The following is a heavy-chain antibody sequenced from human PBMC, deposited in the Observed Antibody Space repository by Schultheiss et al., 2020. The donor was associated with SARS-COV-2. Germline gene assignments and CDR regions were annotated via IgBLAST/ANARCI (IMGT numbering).Heavy chain of an antibody. J-gene: IGHJ4*02. V-gene: IGHV3-30*03. CDR1: GFTFSSNY. D-gene: IGHD4-23*01. Sequence: GGSLRLSCAASGFTFSSNYMSWVRQAPGKGLEWVAVISYDGRNKYYADSVKGRFTISRDNSKNTLYLQMNSLRAEDTAVYYCARETYDGPINYFDYWGQGTLVTVSS. CDR2: ISYDGRNK. CDR3: ARETYDGPINYFDY.